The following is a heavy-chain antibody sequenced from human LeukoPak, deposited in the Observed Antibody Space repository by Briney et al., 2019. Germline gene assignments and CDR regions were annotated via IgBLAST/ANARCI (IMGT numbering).Heavy chain of an antibody. D-gene: IGHD3-3*01. CDR3: AKVTAYYDFWSGYSDKYYFDY. CDR1: GFTFSSYA. J-gene: IGHJ4*02. Sequence: GGSLRLSCAASGFTFSSYAMSWVRQAPGKGLEWVSAISGSGGSTYYADSVKGRFTISRDNSKNTLYLQMNSLRAEDTAVYYCAKVTAYYDFWSGYSDKYYFDYWGQGTLVTVSS. V-gene: IGHV3-23*01. CDR2: ISGSGGST.